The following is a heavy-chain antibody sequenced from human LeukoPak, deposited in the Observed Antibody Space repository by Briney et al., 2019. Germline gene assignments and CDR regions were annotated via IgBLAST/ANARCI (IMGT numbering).Heavy chain of an antibody. D-gene: IGHD1-26*01. V-gene: IGHV3-9*01. J-gene: IGHJ4*02. CDR2: ISWNSGSI. CDR3: AKDLGSIVGATNFDY. CDR1: GFTFSSYA. Sequence: GGSLRLSCAASGFTFSSYAMSWVRQAPGKGLEWVSGISWNSGSIGYADSVKGRFTISRDNAKNSLYLQMNSLRAEDTALYYCAKDLGSIVGATNFDYWGQGTLVTVSS.